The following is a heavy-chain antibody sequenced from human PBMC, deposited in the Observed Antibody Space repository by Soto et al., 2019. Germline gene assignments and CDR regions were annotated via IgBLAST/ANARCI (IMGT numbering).Heavy chain of an antibody. CDR1: GGSISSSSYY. CDR3: ARGRGYCSGGSCYSPGYYYGMDV. D-gene: IGHD2-15*01. Sequence: PSETLSLTCTVSGGSISSSSYYWGWIRQPPGKGLEWIGSIYYSGSTYYNPSLKSRVTISVDTSKNQFSLKLSSVTAADTAVYYCARGRGYCSGGSCYSPGYYYGMDVWGQGTTVTVSS. J-gene: IGHJ6*02. V-gene: IGHV4-39*01. CDR2: IYYSGST.